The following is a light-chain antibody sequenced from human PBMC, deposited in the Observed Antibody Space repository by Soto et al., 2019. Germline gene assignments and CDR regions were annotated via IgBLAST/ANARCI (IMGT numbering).Light chain of an antibody. J-gene: IGKJ5*01. Sequence: EIVLTQSPGTLSLTPGERATLSCRGSQSVSSNYLAWYQQKPGQAPRLIIYGASRRATGIPDRFSGSGSGTDCTLTISRLEPEDCAVYYCQQYGSSPVTCGQGTRLEIK. V-gene: IGKV3-20*01. CDR1: QSVSSNY. CDR2: GAS. CDR3: QQYGSSPVT.